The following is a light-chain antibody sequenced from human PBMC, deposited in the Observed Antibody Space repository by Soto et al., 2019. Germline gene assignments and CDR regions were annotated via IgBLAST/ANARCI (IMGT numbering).Light chain of an antibody. CDR3: QQYNSYSYT. J-gene: IGKJ2*01. Sequence: DIQMTQSPSTLSASVGDRVTITCRASQSISSWLAWYQQKPGKAPKLLIYDASSLESGVPSRFSGSGSGTEFILTISSLQPDDFATYYCQQYNSYSYTFGQGTKLEIK. V-gene: IGKV1-5*01. CDR1: QSISSW. CDR2: DAS.